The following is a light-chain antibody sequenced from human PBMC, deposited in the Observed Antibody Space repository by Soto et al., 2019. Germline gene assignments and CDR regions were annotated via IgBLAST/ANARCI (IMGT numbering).Light chain of an antibody. CDR3: QKFNSSPWT. V-gene: IGKV1-27*01. CDR2: SAS. CDR1: QDISNY. J-gene: IGKJ1*01. Sequence: DIQMTQSPSSLPASVGDRAPITCRASQDISNYVAWYQQRPGQVPKLLIYSASTLHSGVPSRFSGSGSGTDFTLTISSLQPEDAGTYYCQKFNSSPWTFGQGTKVDIK.